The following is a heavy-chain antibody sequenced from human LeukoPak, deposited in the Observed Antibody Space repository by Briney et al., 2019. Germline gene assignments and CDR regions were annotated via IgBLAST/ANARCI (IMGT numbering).Heavy chain of an antibody. D-gene: IGHD6-6*01. CDR2: INHSGST. CDR3: ARTSIAARGWFDP. CDR1: GGSFSGYY. Sequence: PSETLSLTCAVYGGSFSGYYWSWIRQPPGKGLEWIGEINHSGSTNYNPSLKSRVTISVDASKNQFSLKLSSVTAADTAVYYCARTSIAARGWFDPWGQGTLVTVSS. V-gene: IGHV4-34*01. J-gene: IGHJ5*02.